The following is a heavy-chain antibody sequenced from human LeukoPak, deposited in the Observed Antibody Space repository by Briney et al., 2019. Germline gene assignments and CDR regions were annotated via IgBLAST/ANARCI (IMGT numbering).Heavy chain of an antibody. D-gene: IGHD4-11*01. J-gene: IGHJ6*02. CDR1: GFTFSSYW. CDR2: ISSSSSTI. Sequence: GGSLRLSCAASGFTFSSYWMSWVRQAPGKGLEWVSYISSSSSTIYYADSVKGRFTISRDNSKNTLYLQMNSLRAEDTAVYYCAREPYSNYYYYGMDVWGQGTTVTVSS. CDR3: AREPYSNYYYYGMDV. V-gene: IGHV3-48*01.